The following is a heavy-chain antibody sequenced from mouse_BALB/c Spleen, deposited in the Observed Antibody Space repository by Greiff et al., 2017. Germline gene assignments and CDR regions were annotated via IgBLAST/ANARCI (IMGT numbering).Heavy chain of an antibody. J-gene: IGHJ4*01. CDR3: ARSDPYYDGYYAMDY. V-gene: IGHV5-17*02. CDR2: ISSGSSTI. D-gene: IGHD1-1*01. Sequence: EVMLVESGGGLVQPGGSRKLSCAASGFTFSSFGMHWVRQAPEKGLEWVAYISSGSSTIYYADTVKGRFTISRDNPKNTLFLQMTSLRSEDTAMYYCARSDPYYDGYYAMDYWGQGTSVTVSS. CDR1: GFTFSSFG.